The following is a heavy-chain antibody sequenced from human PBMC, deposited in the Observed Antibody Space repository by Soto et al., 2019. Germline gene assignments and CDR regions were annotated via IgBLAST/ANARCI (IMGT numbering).Heavy chain of an antibody. Sequence: GGSLRLSCAASGFTFSSYWMSWVRQAPGKGLEWVANIKQDGSEKYYVDSVKGRFTISRDNAKNSLYLQMNSLRAEDTAVYYCASGSELGRGLVYYYYYYYMDVWGKGTTVTVSS. CDR2: IKQDGSEK. D-gene: IGHD6-19*01. CDR1: GFTFSSYW. CDR3: ASGSELGRGLVYYYYYYYMDV. V-gene: IGHV3-7*01. J-gene: IGHJ6*03.